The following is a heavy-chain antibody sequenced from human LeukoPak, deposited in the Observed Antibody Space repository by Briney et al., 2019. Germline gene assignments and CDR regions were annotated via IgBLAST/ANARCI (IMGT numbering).Heavy chain of an antibody. CDR1: GFTFSSYW. CDR3: ARDRGWAFDI. J-gene: IGHJ3*02. V-gene: IGHV3-30-3*01. Sequence: QPGGSLRLSCAASGFTFSSYWMSWVRQAPGKGLEWVAVISYDGSSKHYADSVKGRLTVSRDNSKNTVYLQVNSLRTEDTAVYYCARDRGWAFDIWGQGTLVTVSS. CDR2: ISYDGSSK.